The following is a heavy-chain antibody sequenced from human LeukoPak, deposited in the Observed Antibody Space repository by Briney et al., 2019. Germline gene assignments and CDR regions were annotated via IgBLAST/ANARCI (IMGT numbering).Heavy chain of an antibody. V-gene: IGHV4-39*01. CDR1: GASISSDDHG. CDR3: ARQIARGLWAFDY. J-gene: IGHJ4*02. CDR2: IYHSRCI. D-gene: IGHD1-26*01. Sequence: WEALSLTCSVAGASISSDDHGWARIRKRTGMGLEWIGSIYHSRCIYYNPSLKSRLTISVQTSRNQLSLRLNSLTAAETAVYYCARQIARGLWAFDYWGQGSLVTVTS.